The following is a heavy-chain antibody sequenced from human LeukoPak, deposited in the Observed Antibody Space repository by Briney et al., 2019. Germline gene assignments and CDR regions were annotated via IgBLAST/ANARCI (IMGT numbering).Heavy chain of an antibody. D-gene: IGHD2-2*01. CDR1: GFTFSTSG. CDR2: IRYDGIVK. J-gene: IGHJ4*02. Sequence: GGSLRLSCAASGFTFSTSGMHWVRQAPGKWLEWVAFIRYDGIVKYYADSVEGRFTISRDKSKNTLYLQMNSLRPEDTAVYYCAKDPATMETYFDYWGQGTLVTVAS. V-gene: IGHV3-30*02. CDR3: AKDPATMETYFDY.